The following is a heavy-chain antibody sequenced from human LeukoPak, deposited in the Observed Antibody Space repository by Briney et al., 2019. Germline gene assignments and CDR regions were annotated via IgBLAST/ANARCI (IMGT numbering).Heavy chain of an antibody. D-gene: IGHD1-26*01. Sequence: PGGSLRVSCAASGFTFSSYDMHWVRQATGKGLEWVSAIGTAGDTYYPGSVKGRFTISRENAKNSLYLQMNSLRAGDTAVYYCARDAIYGGAFDIWGQGTMVTVSS. CDR3: ARDAIYGGAFDI. CDR1: GFTFSSYD. V-gene: IGHV3-13*01. CDR2: IGTAGDT. J-gene: IGHJ3*02.